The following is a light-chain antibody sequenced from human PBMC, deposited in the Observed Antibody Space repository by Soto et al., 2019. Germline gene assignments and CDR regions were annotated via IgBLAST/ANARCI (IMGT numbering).Light chain of an antibody. V-gene: IGKV2-30*02. CDR3: MQGTHWPQT. Sequence: DVVMTQSPLSLPVTLGQPASISCRSNQSLVHSDGNTYLTWFQQRPGQSPRRLIYQVSHRDSGVPDRFSGGGSGTDFTLKISRVEAEDVGAYYCMQGTHWPQTFGQGTKVDNK. CDR2: QVS. J-gene: IGKJ1*01. CDR1: QSLVHSDGNTY.